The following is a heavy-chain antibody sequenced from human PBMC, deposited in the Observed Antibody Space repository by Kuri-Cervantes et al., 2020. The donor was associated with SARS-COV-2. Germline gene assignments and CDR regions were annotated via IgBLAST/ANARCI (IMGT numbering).Heavy chain of an antibody. V-gene: IGHV3-30-3*02. CDR1: GFTFSSYA. D-gene: IGHD5-12*01. CDR2: ISYDGSNK. J-gene: IGHJ4*02. Sequence: GESLKISCAASGFTFSSYAMHWVHQAPGKGLEWVAVISYDGSNKYYADSVKGRVTISRDNSKNTLYLQINSLQAEDTAVYYCAKSLGCSGYEPTDYWGQGTLVTVSS. CDR3: AKSLGCSGYEPTDY.